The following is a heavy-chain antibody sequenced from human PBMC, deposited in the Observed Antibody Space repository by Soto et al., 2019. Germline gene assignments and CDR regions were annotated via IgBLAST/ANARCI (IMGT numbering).Heavy chain of an antibody. CDR1: GYTFTSYA. V-gene: IGHV1-3*01. Sequence: ASVKVSCKASGYTFTSYAMHWVRQAPGQRLEWMGWINAGNGNTKYSQKFQGRVTITRDTSASTAFMELSSLRSDDTAVYYCASGWNPYYFDYWGQGTLVTVSS. CDR3: ASGWNPYYFDY. D-gene: IGHD6-19*01. J-gene: IGHJ4*02. CDR2: INAGNGNT.